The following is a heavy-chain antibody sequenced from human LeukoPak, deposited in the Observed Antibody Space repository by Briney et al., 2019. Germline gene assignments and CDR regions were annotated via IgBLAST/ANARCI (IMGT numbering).Heavy chain of an antibody. Sequence: PSETLSLTCTVSGGSISSYYWSWIRQPPGKGLQWIGHISYGGITTYNPSLKSRVSMSVDTSKNHFSLRLSSVTAADTAVYYCARDMVDRDMVKSLGWFDPWGQGTLVTVSS. J-gene: IGHJ5*02. V-gene: IGHV4-59*01. CDR2: ISYGGIT. CDR1: GGSISSYY. D-gene: IGHD5-18*01. CDR3: ARDMVDRDMVKSLGWFDP.